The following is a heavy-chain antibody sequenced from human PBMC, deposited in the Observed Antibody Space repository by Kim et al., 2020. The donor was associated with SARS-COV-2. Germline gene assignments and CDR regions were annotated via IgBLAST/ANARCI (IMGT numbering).Heavy chain of an antibody. Sequence: PSLKSRVTIAVDTSKNQFSLKLSSVTAADTAVYYCARERWMQFLYYGMDVWGQGTTVTVSS. J-gene: IGHJ6*02. CDR3: ARERWMQFLYYGMDV. D-gene: IGHD5-18*01. V-gene: IGHV4-59*01.